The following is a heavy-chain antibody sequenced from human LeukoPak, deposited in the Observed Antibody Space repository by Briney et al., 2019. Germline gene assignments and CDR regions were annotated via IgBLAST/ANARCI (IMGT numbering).Heavy chain of an antibody. Sequence: QSGGSLRLSCAASGFTFSSYAMSWVRQAPGKGLEWVSAISGSGGSTYYADSVKGRFTISRDNSKNTLYLQMNSLRAEDTAVYYCAKGGVYYYDSSGYYDWGQGTLVTVSS. D-gene: IGHD3-22*01. J-gene: IGHJ4*02. V-gene: IGHV3-23*01. CDR3: AKGGVYYYDSSGYYD. CDR2: ISGSGGST. CDR1: GFTFSSYA.